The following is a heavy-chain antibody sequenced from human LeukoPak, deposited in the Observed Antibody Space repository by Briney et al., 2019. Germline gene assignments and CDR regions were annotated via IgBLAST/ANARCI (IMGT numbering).Heavy chain of an antibody. D-gene: IGHD3-9*01. Sequence: VKPSETLSLTCTDSGGSISSYYWSWIRQPPGKGLEWIGYIYYSGSTNYNPSLKSRVTISVDTSKNQFSLKLSSVTAADTAVYYCARGVYDILTGYYDYWGQGTLVTVSS. CDR3: ARGVYDILTGYYDY. CDR1: GGSISSYY. J-gene: IGHJ4*02. V-gene: IGHV4-59*01. CDR2: IYYSGST.